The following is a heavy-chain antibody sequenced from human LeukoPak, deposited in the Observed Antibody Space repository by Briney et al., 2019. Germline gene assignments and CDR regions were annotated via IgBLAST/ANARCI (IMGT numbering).Heavy chain of an antibody. CDR2: VSSDGRKN. V-gene: IGHV3-30*04. CDR3: ARVPLGYSADEDEDLIYYFDY. J-gene: IGHJ4*02. CDR1: GFTPTRHA. Sequence: PGRSLRLSCVASGFTPTRHAMHWVRQAPGKGLEWVASVSSDGRKNHYADSVKGRFTISRDTSRNTLYLQMNGLRTEDTAVYFCARVPLGYSADEDEDLIYYFDYWGQGTLVTVSS. D-gene: IGHD5-12*01.